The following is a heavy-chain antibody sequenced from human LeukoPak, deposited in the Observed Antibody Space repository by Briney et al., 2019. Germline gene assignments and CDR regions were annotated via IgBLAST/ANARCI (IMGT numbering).Heavy chain of an antibody. D-gene: IGHD2-21*01. CDR3: ARDRGGGFDY. J-gene: IGHJ4*02. CDR2: TQQDGSEK. Sequence: GGSLRLSCAASGFTFGSYWMSWVRHAPGKGLEWVANTQQDGSEKYYVDSVKGRFTISRDNAKNSLYLQMNSLRAEDTAVYYRARDRGGGFDYWGQGTLVTVSS. CDR1: GFTFGSYW. V-gene: IGHV3-7*01.